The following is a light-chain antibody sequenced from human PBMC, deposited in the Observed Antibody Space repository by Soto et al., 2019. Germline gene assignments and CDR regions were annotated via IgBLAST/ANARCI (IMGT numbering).Light chain of an antibody. V-gene: IGKV3-20*01. CDR2: GAS. CDR3: QQYGSSGT. Sequence: EIVMTQSPATLSVSPGERVTLSCRASQSVSNNLVWYKQKPGQAPRLLIYGASSRATGIPDRFSGSGSGTDFTPTISRLEPEDFAVYYCQQYGSSGTFGQGTQVDIK. CDR1: QSVSNN. J-gene: IGKJ1*01.